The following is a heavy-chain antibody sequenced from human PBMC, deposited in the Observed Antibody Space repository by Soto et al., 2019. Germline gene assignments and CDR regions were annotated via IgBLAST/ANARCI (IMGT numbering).Heavy chain of an antibody. CDR1: GGSISSYY. D-gene: IGHD6-25*01. CDR2: MYYSGST. Sequence: QVQLQESGPGLVKPSETLSLTCTVSGGSISSYYWTWIRQPPGKGLEWIGYMYYSGSTNYNPSLKSPVPISEDTANHQVSLKLTAVTAADTAVDYCARGRRYSSGPDCFDVWGQGTMVTVSS. J-gene: IGHJ3*01. V-gene: IGHV4-59*03. CDR3: ARGRRYSSGPDCFDV.